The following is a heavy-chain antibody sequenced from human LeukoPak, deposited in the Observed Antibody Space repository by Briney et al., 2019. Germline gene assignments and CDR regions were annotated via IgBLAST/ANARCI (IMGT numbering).Heavy chain of an antibody. J-gene: IGHJ4*02. CDR1: GFTVGSNY. CDR3: ARLAVAYFDS. Sequence: GGSLRLSCAASGFTVGSNYLGWVRQAPGKGLEWVSVIYPGGTTYYPDSVKGRFTISRDNSKNTLFLQMDSLRAEDTAVYYCARLAVAYFDSWGQGTLVSVSS. CDR2: IYPGGTT. D-gene: IGHD6-19*01. V-gene: IGHV3-66*04.